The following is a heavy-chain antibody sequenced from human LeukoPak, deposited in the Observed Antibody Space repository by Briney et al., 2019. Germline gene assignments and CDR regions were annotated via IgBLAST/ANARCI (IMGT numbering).Heavy chain of an antibody. CDR3: ARSVYRGSSSSVDYFDH. J-gene: IGHJ4*02. V-gene: IGHV4-61*08. D-gene: IGHD1-26*01. Sequence: PWHTVSLPHTVSSGSVSRGGYLGTCGLQPPGRGVEWSGYIYSSGSNNYHPPPQERITITVDHSNNQFSLKLRSVAGADTAVYYCARSVYRGSSSSVDYFDHWGQGTLVTVSS. CDR1: SGSVSRGGYL. CDR2: IYSSGSN.